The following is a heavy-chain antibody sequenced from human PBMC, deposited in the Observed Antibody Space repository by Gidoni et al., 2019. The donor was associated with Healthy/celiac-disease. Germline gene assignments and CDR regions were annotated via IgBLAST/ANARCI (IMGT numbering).Heavy chain of an antibody. V-gene: IGHV3-7*03. J-gene: IGHJ3*02. CDR2: IKQDGSEK. CDR3: ARDESTYAWYYDSSGYDPGSAFDI. D-gene: IGHD3-22*01. Sequence: MSWVRQAPGKGLEWVANIKQDGSEKYYVDSVKGRFTISRDNAKNSLYLQMNSLRAEDTAVYYCARDESTYAWYYDSSGYDPGSAFDIWGQGTMVTVSS.